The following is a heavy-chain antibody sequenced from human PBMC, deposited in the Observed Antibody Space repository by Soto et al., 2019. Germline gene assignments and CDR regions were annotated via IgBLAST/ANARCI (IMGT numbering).Heavy chain of an antibody. CDR2: ITASADTT. D-gene: IGHD2-2*01. CDR3: AKVSPLRHCTSTSCLGAFDI. J-gene: IGHJ3*02. Sequence: EEHLLESGGGLVRPGGSLRLSCAASAFTFRSYAMSWVRQAPGKGLEWVSAITASADTTYYADSVKGRFTIYRDNSKNKLYLRMNILTAEDTAVYYCAKVSPLRHCTSTSCLGAFDIWGQGTMVTVS. CDR1: AFTFRSYA. V-gene: IGHV3-23*01.